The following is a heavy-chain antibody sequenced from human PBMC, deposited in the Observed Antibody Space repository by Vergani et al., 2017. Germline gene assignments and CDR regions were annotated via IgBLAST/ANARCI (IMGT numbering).Heavy chain of an antibody. D-gene: IGHD5-12*01. J-gene: IGHJ6*02. Sequence: EVQLLESGGDLVQPGGSLRLSCAASGFTFNHYAMNWVRQAPGKGLEWVSGISGRGGSTYYAGSVKGRFTISRDSSKNTLYLQMNSLSAGDTAVYYCAKANPRNSGYDYLCCYHAMDVWGQGTTVTVSS. CDR2: ISGRGGST. CDR3: AKANPRNSGYDYLCCYHAMDV. V-gene: IGHV3-23*01. CDR1: GFTFNHYA.